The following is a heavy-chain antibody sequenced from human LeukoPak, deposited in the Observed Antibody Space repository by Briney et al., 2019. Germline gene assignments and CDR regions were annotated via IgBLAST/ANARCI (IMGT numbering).Heavy chain of an antibody. CDR2: INHSGST. J-gene: IGHJ6*02. Sequence: SETLSLTCAVYGGSFSGYYWSWIRQPPGKGLEWIGEINHSGSTNYNPSLKSRVTISVDTSKNQFSLKLSSVTAADTAVYYCARDPRFGGDYVFYYYGMDVWGQGTTVTVSS. V-gene: IGHV4-34*01. CDR3: ARDPRFGGDYVFYYYGMDV. D-gene: IGHD4-17*01. CDR1: GGSFSGYY.